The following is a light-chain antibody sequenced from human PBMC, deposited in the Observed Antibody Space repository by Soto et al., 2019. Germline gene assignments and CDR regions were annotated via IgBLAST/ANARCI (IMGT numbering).Light chain of an antibody. CDR3: SSYAGSNNLV. CDR1: SSDVGGYNY. Sequence: QSALTQPPSACGSPEQSVTISCTGTSSDVGGYNYVSWYQQHPGKAPKLMIYEVSKRPSGVPDRFSGSKSGNTASLTVSGLQAEDEVDYYCSSYAGSNNLVFGGGTQLTVL. CDR2: EVS. V-gene: IGLV2-8*01. J-gene: IGLJ2*01.